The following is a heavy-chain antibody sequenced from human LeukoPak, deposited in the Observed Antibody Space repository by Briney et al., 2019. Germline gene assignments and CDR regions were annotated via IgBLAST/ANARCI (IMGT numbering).Heavy chain of an antibody. CDR2: IYTSGST. J-gene: IGHJ5*02. CDR1: GGSISSYY. Sequence: PSETLSLTCTVSGGSISSYYWSWIRQPPGKGLEWIGHIYTSGSTNYNPSLKSRVTISVDTSKNQFSLKVSSVTAADTAVYYCARGRYCSGGSCYDHNWFDPWGQGTLVTVSS. D-gene: IGHD2-15*01. CDR3: ARGRYCSGGSCYDHNWFDP. V-gene: IGHV4-4*09.